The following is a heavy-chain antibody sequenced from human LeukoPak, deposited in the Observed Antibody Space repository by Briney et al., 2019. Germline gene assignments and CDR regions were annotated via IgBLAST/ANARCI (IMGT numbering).Heavy chain of an antibody. CDR1: GFTFSDYY. Sequence: PGGSLRLSCAASGFTFSDYYMSWIRQAPGKGLEWVSYISSSGSTIYYADSVKGRFTISRDNAKNSLYLQMNSLRAEDTAVYNCARDVNYYDSSVDYWGQGTLVTVSS. V-gene: IGHV3-11*01. CDR3: ARDVNYYDSSVDY. J-gene: IGHJ4*02. CDR2: ISSSGSTI. D-gene: IGHD3-22*01.